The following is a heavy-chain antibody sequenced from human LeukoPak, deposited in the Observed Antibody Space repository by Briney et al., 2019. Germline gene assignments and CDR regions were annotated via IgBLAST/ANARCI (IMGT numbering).Heavy chain of an antibody. D-gene: IGHD2-15*01. J-gene: IGHJ4*02. CDR2: INPSGGRT. CDR1: GYTFTSYY. CDR3: ARDGPYCSDFTCYVDY. Sequence: ASVKVSCKASGYTFTSYYMHWVRQAPGQGLEWMGGINPSGGRTSYAQKFQGRLTMTRDTSTSTVHMELNSLRSEDTAVYYCARDGPYCSDFTCYVDYWGQGTLVTVSS. V-gene: IGHV1-46*01.